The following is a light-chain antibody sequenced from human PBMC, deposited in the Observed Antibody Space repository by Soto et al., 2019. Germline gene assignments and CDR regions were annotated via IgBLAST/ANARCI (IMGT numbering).Light chain of an antibody. CDR2: ENS. Sequence: QSVLTQPPSVSAAPGQQVTISCSGKSSNIGSNDVSWYQQLPGKAPKLLIYENSQRPSGIPDRFSGSKSGTSATLGITGLQTGDEADYYCGTWDSSLIALFGTGTKVTVL. CDR1: SSNIGSND. J-gene: IGLJ1*01. V-gene: IGLV1-51*02. CDR3: GTWDSSLIAL.